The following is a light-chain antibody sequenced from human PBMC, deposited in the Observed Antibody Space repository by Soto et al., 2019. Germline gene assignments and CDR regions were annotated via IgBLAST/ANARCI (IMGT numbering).Light chain of an antibody. J-gene: IGKJ1*01. V-gene: IGKV1-39*01. CDR3: QQSYNSPRT. CDR1: QSIRSF. Sequence: DIQMTQSPSSLSASVGDRVTITCRASQSIRSFLNWYHQKPCKAPKLLIYGASNLQSGVPSRFSGSGSGTDFTLTISSLQPEDFATYYCQQSYNSPRTFGQGTKVEIK. CDR2: GAS.